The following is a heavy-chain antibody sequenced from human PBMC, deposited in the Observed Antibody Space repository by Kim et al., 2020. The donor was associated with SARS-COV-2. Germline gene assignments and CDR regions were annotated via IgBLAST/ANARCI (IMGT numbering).Heavy chain of an antibody. D-gene: IGHD2-8*02. J-gene: IGHJ4*02. CDR3: VTRPPRGPSWWCFDF. V-gene: IGHV3-23*01. Sequence: ADSVKGRFTISSDNSKNTLYLHMTSLTPEDTAIYYCVTRPPRGPSWWCFDFWGQGTLVAVSS.